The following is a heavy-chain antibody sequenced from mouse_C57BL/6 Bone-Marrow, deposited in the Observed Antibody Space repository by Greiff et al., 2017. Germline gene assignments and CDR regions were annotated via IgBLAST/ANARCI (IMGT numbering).Heavy chain of an antibody. Sequence: VQLKESGGGLVKPGGSLKLSCAASGFTFSDYGMHWVRQAPEKGLEWVAYISSGSSTIYYPDTVKGRFTISRDNAKNTLFLQMTSLRSEDTAMYYCARGGDFDYWGQGTTLTVSS. CDR2: ISSGSSTI. CDR1: GFTFSDYG. V-gene: IGHV5-17*01. J-gene: IGHJ2*01. CDR3: ARGGDFDY.